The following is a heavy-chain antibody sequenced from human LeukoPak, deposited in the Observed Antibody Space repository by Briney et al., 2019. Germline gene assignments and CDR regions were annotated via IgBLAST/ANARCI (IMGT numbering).Heavy chain of an antibody. Sequence: GASVKVSCKASGGTFSSYAISWVRQAPGQGLEWMGGIIPIFGTANYAQKFQGRVTITADESTSTAYMEPSSLRSEDTAVYYCARDGIVVVPAAMFYWGQGTLVTVSS. CDR3: ARDGIVVVPAAMFY. CDR2: IIPIFGTA. D-gene: IGHD2-2*01. CDR1: GGTFSSYA. J-gene: IGHJ4*02. V-gene: IGHV1-69*13.